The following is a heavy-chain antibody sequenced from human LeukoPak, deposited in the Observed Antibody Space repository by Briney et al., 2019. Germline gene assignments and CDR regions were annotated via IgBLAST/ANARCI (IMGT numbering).Heavy chain of an antibody. J-gene: IGHJ4*02. CDR2: IYTSGST. V-gene: IGHV4-38-2*02. CDR3: ARDRDMITFGGVLGY. Sequence: SETLSLTCTVSGYSISSNFYWGWIRQSPAKGLEWIGSIYTSGSTNYNPSLKSRVTKSVDTSKNQFSLKLSSVTAADTAVYYCARDRDMITFGGVLGYWGQGTPVTVSS. D-gene: IGHD3-16*01. CDR1: GYSISSNFY.